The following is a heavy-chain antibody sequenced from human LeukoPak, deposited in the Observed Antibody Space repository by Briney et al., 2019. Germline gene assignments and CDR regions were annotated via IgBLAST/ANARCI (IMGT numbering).Heavy chain of an antibody. CDR2: TYYRSKWYN. J-gene: IGHJ4*02. CDR1: GDSVSSNSAA. Sequence: KVSQTLSLTCAISGDSVSSNSAAWNWIRQSPSRGLEWLGRTYYRSKWYNDYAVSVKSRITINPDTSKNQFSLQLNSVTPEDTAVYYCARVPQRWLQPAEFDYWGQGTLVTVSS. V-gene: IGHV6-1*01. D-gene: IGHD5-24*01. CDR3: ARVPQRWLQPAEFDY.